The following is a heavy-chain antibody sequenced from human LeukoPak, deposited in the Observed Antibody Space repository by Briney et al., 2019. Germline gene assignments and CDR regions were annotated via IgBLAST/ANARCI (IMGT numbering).Heavy chain of an antibody. Sequence: ASVKVSCKASGYTFTSYGISWVRQAPGQGLEWMGWISAYNGNTNYAQKLQGRVTMTTDTSTSTAYMELRSLRSDDTAVYYCARDRPSITMIVVVNLDYWGQGTLVTVSS. CDR2: ISAYNGNT. V-gene: IGHV1-18*01. J-gene: IGHJ4*02. CDR3: ARDRPSITMIVVVNLDY. D-gene: IGHD3-22*01. CDR1: GYTFTSYG.